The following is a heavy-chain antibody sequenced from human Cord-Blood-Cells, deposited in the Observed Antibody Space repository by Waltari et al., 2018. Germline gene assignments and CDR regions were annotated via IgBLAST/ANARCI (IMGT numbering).Heavy chain of an antibody. V-gene: IGHV4-59*01. D-gene: IGHD6-25*01. Sequence: QVQLQESGPGLVKPSETLSLTCTVPGGSSSSSYCSWVRQPPGKGLKWLGYIYYSGITNYNPSLKSRVTISVDTSKNQFSLKLSSVTAADTAVYYCARDSGRIWGQGTMVTVSS. CDR1: GGSSSSSY. CDR3: ARDSGRI. J-gene: IGHJ3*02. CDR2: IYYSGIT.